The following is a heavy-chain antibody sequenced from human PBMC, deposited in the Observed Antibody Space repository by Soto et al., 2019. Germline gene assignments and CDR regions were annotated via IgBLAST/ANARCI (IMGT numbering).Heavy chain of an antibody. D-gene: IGHD3-22*01. CDR2: IFAGGYK. V-gene: IGHV3-53*01. CDR3: ARDARYYDSSGYPYYFDY. CDR1: GFTVSGNY. J-gene: IGHJ4*02. Sequence: GSLRLSCAASGFTVSGNYISWVRQSPGKGLEWVAVIFAGGYKYYADSVKGRFTISRDTSKNAVSLQMNSLRAEDTALYYCARDARYYDSSGYPYYFDYWGQGXLVTVYS.